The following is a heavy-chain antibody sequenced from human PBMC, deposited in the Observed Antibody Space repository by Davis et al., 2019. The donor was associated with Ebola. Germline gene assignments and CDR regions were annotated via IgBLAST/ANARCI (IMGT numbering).Heavy chain of an antibody. CDR1: GGTFSSYA. CDR2: IIPIFGTA. CDR3: ARGGQQWLLRGDWFDP. J-gene: IGHJ5*02. V-gene: IGHV1-69*13. D-gene: IGHD6-19*01. Sequence: SVKVSCKASGGTFSSYAISWVRQAPGQGLEWMGGIIPIFGTANYAQKFQGRVTITADESTSTAYMELSSLRAEDTAVYYCARGGQQWLLRGDWFDPWGQGTLVTVSS.